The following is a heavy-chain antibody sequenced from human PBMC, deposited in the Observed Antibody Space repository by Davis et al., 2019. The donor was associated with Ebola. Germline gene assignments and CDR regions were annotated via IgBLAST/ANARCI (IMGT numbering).Heavy chain of an antibody. CDR3: ARGPSYYDILTAGDGFDY. J-gene: IGHJ4*02. CDR2: INHSGST. Sequence: GSLRLSCTVSGGSISSYYWSWIRQPPGKGLEWIGEINHSGSTNYNPSLKSRVTISVDTSKNQFSLKLSSVTAADTAVYYCARGPSYYDILTAGDGFDYWGQGTLVTVSS. D-gene: IGHD3-9*01. CDR1: GGSISSYY. V-gene: IGHV4-34*01.